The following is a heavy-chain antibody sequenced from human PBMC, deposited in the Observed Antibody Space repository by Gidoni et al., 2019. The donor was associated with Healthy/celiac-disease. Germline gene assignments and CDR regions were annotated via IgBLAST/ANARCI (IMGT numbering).Heavy chain of an antibody. V-gene: IGHV3-74*01. CDR3: ARAEYGGRAFDY. CDR2: INSDGSST. D-gene: IGHD3-16*01. CDR1: GFPFISYW. Sequence: EVQLVESGGGLVQPGGSLSLSCAASGFPFISYWMHWVRQAPGKGLVWVSRINSDGSSTSYADSVKGRFTISRDNAKNTLYLQMNSLRAEDTAVYYCARAEYGGRAFDYWGQGTLVTVSS. J-gene: IGHJ4*02.